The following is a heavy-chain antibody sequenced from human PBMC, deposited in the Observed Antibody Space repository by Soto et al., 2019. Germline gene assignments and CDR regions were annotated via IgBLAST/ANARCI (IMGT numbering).Heavy chain of an antibody. J-gene: IGHJ4*02. Sequence: SETLSLTCTVSGGSISSYYWSWIRQPPGKGLEWIGYIYYSGSTNYNPSLKSRVTISVDTSKNQFSLNLRSVTAADTAVYYCARQTGGFGYYFDYWGQGALVTVSS. CDR1: GGSISSYY. V-gene: IGHV4-59*08. CDR2: IYYSGST. D-gene: IGHD3-16*01. CDR3: ARQTGGFGYYFDY.